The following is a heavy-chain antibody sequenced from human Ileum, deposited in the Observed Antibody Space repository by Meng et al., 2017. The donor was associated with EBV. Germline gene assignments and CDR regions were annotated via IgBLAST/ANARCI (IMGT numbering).Heavy chain of an antibody. CDR3: ARNVPGTSAYYD. D-gene: IGHD3-22*01. V-gene: IGHV4-28*01. Sequence: QGQMQEAGPGLVKPSDSLSLTCAVSGYSMSSTNWWGWIRQPPGKGLEWIGYIYYSGSTSYNPSLKSRVTMSVDTSKNQFSLNLNSVTAVDTAVYYCARNVPGTSAYYDWGQGTLVTVSS. CDR2: IYYSGST. CDR1: GYSMSSTNW. J-gene: IGHJ4*02.